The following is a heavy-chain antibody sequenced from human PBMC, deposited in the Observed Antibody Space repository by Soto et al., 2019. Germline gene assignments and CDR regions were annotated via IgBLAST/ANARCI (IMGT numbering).Heavy chain of an antibody. CDR2: INSDGSST. V-gene: IGHV3-74*01. CDR1: GFTFSSYW. D-gene: IGHD3-10*01. CDR3: AREREWFGELVGVSYAFDI. Sequence: EVQLVESGGGLVQPGGSLRLSCAASGFTFSSYWMHWVRQAPGKGLVWVSRINSDGSSTSYADSVKGRFTISRDNAKNTLYLQMNSLGAEDTAVYYCAREREWFGELVGVSYAFDIWGQGTMVTVSS. J-gene: IGHJ3*02.